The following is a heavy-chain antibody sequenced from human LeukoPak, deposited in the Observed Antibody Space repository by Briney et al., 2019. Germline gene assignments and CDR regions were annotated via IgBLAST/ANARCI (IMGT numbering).Heavy chain of an antibody. CDR2: IKLDGSER. CDR1: GLTFSNYW. D-gene: IGHD3-22*01. CDR3: ARDDSYSSGYYAY. J-gene: IGHJ4*02. V-gene: IGHV3-7*01. Sequence: PGGSLRLSCAASGLTFSNYWMSWVRQAPGKGLEWVANIKLDGSERYYVDSVKGRFTISRDNAENSLYLQMNSLRAEDTAVYYCARDDSYSSGYYAYWGQGTLVTVSS.